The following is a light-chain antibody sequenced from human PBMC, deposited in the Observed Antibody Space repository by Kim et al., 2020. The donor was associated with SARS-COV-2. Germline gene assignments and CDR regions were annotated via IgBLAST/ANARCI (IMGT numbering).Light chain of an antibody. J-gene: IGLJ3*02. Sequence: PVLTQPPSASASLGASVTLTCTLSSGYSNYKVDWYQQRPGKGPRFVMRVGTGGIVGSKGDGIPDRFSVLGSGLNRYLTIKNIQEEDESDYHCGADHGSGSNFARLFGGGTQLTVL. CDR1: SGYSNYK. CDR3: GADHGSGSNFARL. V-gene: IGLV9-49*01. CDR2: VGTGGIVG.